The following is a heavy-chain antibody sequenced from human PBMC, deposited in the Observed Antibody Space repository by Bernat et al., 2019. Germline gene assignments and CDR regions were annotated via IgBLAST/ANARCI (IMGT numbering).Heavy chain of an antibody. CDR1: GVSISSGDWS. CDR3: AADYGSGSYRFDY. Sequence: QLQLQESGSGLVQPSQTLSLTCAVSGVSISSGDWSWSWIRQPPGKGLEWIGYIYHSGCPLYNPSLKSRVTMSLDRSNSQFSLKLMSVTAADTAVYYCAADYGSGSYRFDYWGQGILVTVSS. D-gene: IGHD3-10*01. CDR2: IYHSGCP. J-gene: IGHJ4*02. V-gene: IGHV4-30-2*01.